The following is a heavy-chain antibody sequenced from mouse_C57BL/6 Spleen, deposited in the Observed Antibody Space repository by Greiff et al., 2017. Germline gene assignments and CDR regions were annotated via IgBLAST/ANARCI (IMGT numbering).Heavy chain of an antibody. CDR1: GFTFSDYG. J-gene: IGHJ3*01. Sequence: EVMLVESGGGLVKPGGSLKLSCAASGFTFSDYGMHWVRQAPEKGLEWVAYISSGSSTIYYADTVKGRFTISRDNAKNTLFLQMTSLRSEDTAMYYCARNWDGWFAYWGQGTLVTVSA. CDR3: ARNWDGWFAY. V-gene: IGHV5-17*01. D-gene: IGHD4-1*01. CDR2: ISSGSSTI.